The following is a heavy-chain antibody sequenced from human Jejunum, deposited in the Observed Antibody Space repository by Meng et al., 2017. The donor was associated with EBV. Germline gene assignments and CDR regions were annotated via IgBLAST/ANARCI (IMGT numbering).Heavy chain of an antibody. CDR1: GVSFSSYG. J-gene: IGHJ4*02. CDR2: ISSSGFNK. D-gene: IGHD5-12*01. CDR3: AKDRVATIFDS. Sequence: QQPLVESGGGVGQPGRSLRSSCAASGVSFSSYGMHWVRQAPGKGLEWVAFISSSGFNKDYSDSVKGRFTISRDTSKNTLYLQMNSLRAEDTAVYFCAKDRVATIFDSWGQGTLVTVSS. V-gene: IGHV3-30*18.